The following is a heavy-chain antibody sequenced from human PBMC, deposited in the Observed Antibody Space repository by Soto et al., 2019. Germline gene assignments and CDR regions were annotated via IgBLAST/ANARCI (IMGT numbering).Heavy chain of an antibody. Sequence: SETLSLTCSSSGDSVTSHYLTWIRQSPEKRLEWIGYMHYTGFSHYNPSLKSRLTISVDRSKNQFTLKLTSVTVADTAVYYCARQWYDILTGFNWFDPWGQGTLVTVSS. D-gene: IGHD3-9*01. V-gene: IGHV4-59*08. CDR3: ARQWYDILTGFNWFDP. CDR2: MHYTGFS. J-gene: IGHJ5*02. CDR1: GDSVTSHY.